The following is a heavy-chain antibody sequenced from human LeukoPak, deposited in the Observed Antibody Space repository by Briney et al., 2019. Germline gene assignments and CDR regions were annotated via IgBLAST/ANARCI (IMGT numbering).Heavy chain of an antibody. CDR2: IDGVGTGA. Sequence: GGSLRLSCAASGFTFNYNDMSWVRRAPGTGLQWVSTIDGVGTGAYYAASVKGRFTISRDNSKNTLYLQMNSLRAEDTAVYYCARGFTGGSQQFDYWGQGTLVTVSS. V-gene: IGHV3-23*01. CDR3: ARGFTGGSQQFDY. CDR1: GFTFNYND. J-gene: IGHJ4*02. D-gene: IGHD1-26*01.